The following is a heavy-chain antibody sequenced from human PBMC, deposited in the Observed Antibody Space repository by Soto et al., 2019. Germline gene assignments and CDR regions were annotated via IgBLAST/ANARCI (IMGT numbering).Heavy chain of an antibody. CDR2: IKQDGSEK. D-gene: IGHD5-12*01. J-gene: IGHJ4*02. Sequence: EVQLVESGGDLVQPGGSLRLSCAASGFTFSNYWMSWVRQAPGKGLEWVANIKQDGSEKYYVDSVKGRFTISRDNTKNSVYLQMNSLRAEDTAVYYCATGYSGYVRSFDCWGQGTLVTVSS. CDR1: GFTFSNYW. V-gene: IGHV3-7*01. CDR3: ATGYSGYVRSFDC.